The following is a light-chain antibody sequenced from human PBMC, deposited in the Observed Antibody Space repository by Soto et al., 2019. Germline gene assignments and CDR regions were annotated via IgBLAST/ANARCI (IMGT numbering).Light chain of an antibody. J-gene: IGKJ2*01. Sequence: EMVWTRLPAPLPFPPGERAPLSGRASRSVTATLPCYQQKPGQAPRLLIYDASNRATGIPARFSGSGSGTDFTLTISSLEPEDFVVYYCQQRSNWPPMYTFGQGTKLEIK. V-gene: IGKV3-11*01. CDR3: QQRSNWPPMYT. CDR1: RSVTAT. CDR2: DAS.